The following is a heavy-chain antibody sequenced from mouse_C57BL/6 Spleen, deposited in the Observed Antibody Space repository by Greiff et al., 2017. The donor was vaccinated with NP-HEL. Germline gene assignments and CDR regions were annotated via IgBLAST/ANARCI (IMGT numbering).Heavy chain of an antibody. CDR2: IYPGDGDT. J-gene: IGHJ4*01. D-gene: IGHD2-3*01. CDR3: ARAPYDHYAMDY. V-gene: IGHV1-80*01. Sequence: QVQLQQSGAELVKPGASVKISCKASGYAFSSYWMNWVKQRPGKGLEWIGQIYPGDGDTNYNGKFKGKATLTADKSSSTAYMQLSSLTSEDSAVYFCARAPYDHYAMDYWGQGTSVTVSS. CDR1: GYAFSSYW.